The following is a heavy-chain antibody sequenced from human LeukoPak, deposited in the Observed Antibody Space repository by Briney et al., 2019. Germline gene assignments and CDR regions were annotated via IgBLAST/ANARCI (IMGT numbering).Heavy chain of an antibody. V-gene: IGHV4-30-4*01. D-gene: IGHD6-13*01. CDR2: IYYSGST. CDR3: ASSTAAAGWFDP. Sequence: SETLSLTCTVSGGSISSGDYYWSWIRQPPGKGLEWIGYIYYSGSTYYNPSLKSRVTISVDTSKNQFSLKLSSVTAADTAVYYCASSTAAAGWFDPWGQGTLVTVSS. CDR1: GGSISSGDYY. J-gene: IGHJ5*02.